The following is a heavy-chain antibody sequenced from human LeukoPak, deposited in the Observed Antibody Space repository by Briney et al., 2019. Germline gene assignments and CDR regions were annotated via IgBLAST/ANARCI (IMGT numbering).Heavy chain of an antibody. D-gene: IGHD2-15*01. J-gene: IGHJ6*03. V-gene: IGHV1-69*13. CDR2: VIPIFGTA. CDR3: ARGYCSGGSCYWPHYYYYMDV. Sequence: SVKVSCKASGGTFSSYAISWVRQAPGQGLEWMGGVIPIFGTANYAQKFLGRVTISADESTSTAYMELSSLRSEDTAVYYCARGYCSGGSCYWPHYYYYMDVWGKGTTVTISS. CDR1: GGTFSSYA.